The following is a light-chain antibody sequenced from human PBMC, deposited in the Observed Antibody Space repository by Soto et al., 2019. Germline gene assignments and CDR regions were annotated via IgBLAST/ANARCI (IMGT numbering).Light chain of an antibody. CDR3: SSYTVTNTLV. V-gene: IGLV2-11*01. CDR2: EVS. J-gene: IGLJ3*02. CDR1: NSDVGANDY. Sequence: QPVLTQPHSVSGSPGQSVTISCTGTNSDVGANDYVSWYQQNPGNAPKLIMYEVSHRPSGVSSRFSASKSGNTASLTISGLQTEDEADYYCSSYTVTNTLVFGGGTKLTVL.